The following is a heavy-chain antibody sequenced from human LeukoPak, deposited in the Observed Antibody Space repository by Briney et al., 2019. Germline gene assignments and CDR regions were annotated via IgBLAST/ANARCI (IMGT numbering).Heavy chain of an antibody. CDR1: GHSFCNYG. Sequence: GASVKVSCKASGHSFCNYGFSWVRQAPGQGLEWMGSISAHNGNTNIEQKFQGRVTMTTDTSTTTAYMDLRSMSSDDTAVYYCAREVVNFHGSESFSPRQDYYGMDVWGQGTTVIVSS. CDR3: AREVVNFHGSESFSPRQDYYGMDV. CDR2: ISAHNGNT. V-gene: IGHV1-18*01. J-gene: IGHJ6*02. D-gene: IGHD3-10*01.